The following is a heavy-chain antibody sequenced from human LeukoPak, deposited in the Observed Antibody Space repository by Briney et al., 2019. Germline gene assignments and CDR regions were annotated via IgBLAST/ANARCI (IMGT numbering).Heavy chain of an antibody. CDR3: ALSYGSGSYPGYYYYGMDV. CDR1: GGSISSSSYY. CDR2: IYYSGST. J-gene: IGHJ6*02. V-gene: IGHV4-39*01. Sequence: SETLSLTCTVSGGSISSSSYYWGWIRQPPGKGLEWIGSIYYSGSTYYNPSLKSRVTISVDTSKNQFSLKLSSVTAADTAVYHCALSYGSGSYPGYYYYGMDVWGQGTTVTVSS. D-gene: IGHD3-10*01.